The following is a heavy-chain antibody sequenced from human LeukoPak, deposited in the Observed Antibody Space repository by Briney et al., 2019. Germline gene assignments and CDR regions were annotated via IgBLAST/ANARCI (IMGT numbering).Heavy chain of an antibody. Sequence: GASVKVSCKASGGTFSSYAISWVRQAPGQGLEWMGGIIPIFGTANYAQKFQGRVTITTGESTSTAYMELSSLRSEDTAVYYCARDGAYCSSTSCYNYWGQGTLVTVSS. J-gene: IGHJ4*02. CDR3: ARDGAYCSSTSCYNY. CDR1: GGTFSSYA. V-gene: IGHV1-69*05. CDR2: IIPIFGTA. D-gene: IGHD2-2*02.